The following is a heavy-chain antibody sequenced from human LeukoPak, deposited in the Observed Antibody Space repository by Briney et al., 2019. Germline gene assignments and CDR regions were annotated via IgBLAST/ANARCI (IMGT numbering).Heavy chain of an antibody. CDR1: GCTFSSYA. CDR2: ISGNGGST. J-gene: IGHJ4*02. Sequence: GGSLRLSCAASGCTFSSYAMSWVRQAPGKGLEWVSGISGNGGSTYYADPVKGRFTTSRDNSKTTLYLEMNSLRAEDSAVYYCAKDGRGYSGYGDFDYWGQGTLVTVSS. D-gene: IGHD5-12*01. CDR3: AKDGRGYSGYGDFDY. V-gene: IGHV3-23*01.